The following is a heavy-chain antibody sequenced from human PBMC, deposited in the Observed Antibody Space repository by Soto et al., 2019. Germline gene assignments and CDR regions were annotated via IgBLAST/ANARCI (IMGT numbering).Heavy chain of an antibody. J-gene: IGHJ4*02. CDR3: ARDSVRGSSWSNPFFDY. D-gene: IGHD6-13*01. CDR2: ISAYNGNT. V-gene: IGHV1-18*01. CDR1: GYTFTSYG. Sequence: QVQLVQSGAEVKKPGASVKVSCKASGYTFTSYGISWVRQAPGQGLEWMGWISAYNGNTNYAQKLQGRVTMTTDTSTSIAYMELRSLRSDDTAVYYCARDSVRGSSWSNPFFDYWGQGTLVTVSS.